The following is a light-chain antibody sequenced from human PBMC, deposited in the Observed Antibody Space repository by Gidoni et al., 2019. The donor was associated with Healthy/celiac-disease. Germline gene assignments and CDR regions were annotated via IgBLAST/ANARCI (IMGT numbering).Light chain of an antibody. Sequence: DIQMTQSPSSLSASVGDRVTITCRASQSISSYVNWYQQKPGKAPKLLIYAASSLQSGVPPRFSGSGSGKDFTLTISSLQPEDFATYYCQQSYSTPRYTFGQGTKLEIK. J-gene: IGKJ2*01. CDR2: AAS. CDR3: QQSYSTPRYT. CDR1: QSISSY. V-gene: IGKV1-39*01.